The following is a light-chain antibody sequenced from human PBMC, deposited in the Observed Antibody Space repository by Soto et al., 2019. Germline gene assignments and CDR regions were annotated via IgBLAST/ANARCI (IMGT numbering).Light chain of an antibody. CDR1: QSISSN. CDR2: DAS. CDR3: QQRSNWPT. J-gene: IGKJ5*01. V-gene: IGKV3-11*01. Sequence: EIVLTQSPATLSLSPGERATLSCRASQSISSNLAWYQQKRGQAPRLLIYDASNRATGVPGRFSGSGSETDFTLTISSLEPEDFAVYYCQQRSNWPTFGQGTRLEMK.